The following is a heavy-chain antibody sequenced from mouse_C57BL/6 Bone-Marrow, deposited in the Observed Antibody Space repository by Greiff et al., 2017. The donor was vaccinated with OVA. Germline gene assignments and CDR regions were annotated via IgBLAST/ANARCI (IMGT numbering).Heavy chain of an antibody. J-gene: IGHJ2*01. CDR1: GYTFTSYW. V-gene: IGHV1-61*01. Sequence: QVQLQQPGAELVRPGSSVKLSCKASGYTFTSYWMDWVKQRPGQGLEWIGNIYPSDSETHYNQKFKDKATLTVDKSSSTAYMQLSSLTSEDSAVYYCARSVDLDYWGQGTTLTVSS. CDR3: ARSVDLDY. CDR2: IYPSDSET.